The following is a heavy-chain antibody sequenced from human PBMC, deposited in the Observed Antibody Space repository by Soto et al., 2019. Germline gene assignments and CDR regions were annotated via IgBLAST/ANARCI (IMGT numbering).Heavy chain of an antibody. CDR2: IYPGDSDT. Sequence: EVQLVQSGAAVKKPGESLKISCKASGYSFTTYWIGWVRQMPGKGLEWMGIIYPGDSDTRYRPSFQGQVTISADKSISTAYLQWSSLKASDTAMYYCARQARYSSSWPDWGQGTLGTVSS. V-gene: IGHV5-51*01. CDR1: GYSFTTYW. CDR3: ARQARYSSSWPD. J-gene: IGHJ4*02. D-gene: IGHD6-13*01.